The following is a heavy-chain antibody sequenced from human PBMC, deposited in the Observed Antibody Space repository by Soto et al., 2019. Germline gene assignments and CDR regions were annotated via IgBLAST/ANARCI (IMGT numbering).Heavy chain of an antibody. D-gene: IGHD1-26*01. J-gene: IGHJ5*02. CDR1: GFSLSTSGVG. CDR3: AHSRIVGARSTWFDP. CDR2: IYWDDDK. V-gene: IGHV2-5*02. Sequence: QITLKESGPTLVKPTQTLTLTCTFSGFSLSTSGVGVGWIRQPPGKALEWLALIYWDDDKRYSPSLKSRLTITKDTSKNQVVLTVTNMEPVDTATYYCAHSRIVGARSTWFDPWGQGTLVTVSS.